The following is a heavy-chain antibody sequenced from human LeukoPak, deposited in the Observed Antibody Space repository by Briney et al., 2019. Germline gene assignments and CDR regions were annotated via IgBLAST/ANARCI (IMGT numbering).Heavy chain of an antibody. V-gene: IGHV3-11*01. CDR2: ISSSGSTI. D-gene: IGHD5-18*01. CDR3: ARDSHSATYTATVDY. CDR1: GFTFSDYY. Sequence: PGGSLRLSCAASGFTFSDYYMSWIRQAPGKGLEWVSYISSSGSTIYYADSVKGRFTISRDNAKNSLYLQMNSLRAEDTAVYYCARDSHSATYTATVDYWGQGTLVTGSS. J-gene: IGHJ4*02.